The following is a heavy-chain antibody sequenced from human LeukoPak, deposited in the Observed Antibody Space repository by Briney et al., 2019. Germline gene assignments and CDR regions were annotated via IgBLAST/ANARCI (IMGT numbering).Heavy chain of an antibody. CDR3: ERETSTPDAFDI. CDR1: GFTFSSYG. Sequence: GGSLRLSCAASGFTFSSYGMHWVRQAPGKGLEWVAVIWYDGSNEYYADSVKGRFTISRDNSKNTLYLQMNSLRGEDTAVYYCERETSTPDAFDIWGQGTMVTVSS. CDR2: IWYDGSNE. D-gene: IGHD5/OR15-5a*01. J-gene: IGHJ3*02. V-gene: IGHV3-33*01.